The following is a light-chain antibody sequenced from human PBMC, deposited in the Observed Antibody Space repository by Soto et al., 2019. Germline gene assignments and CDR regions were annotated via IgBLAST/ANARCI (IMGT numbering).Light chain of an antibody. CDR1: QSISRT. J-gene: IGKJ4*01. CDR3: HQHNNWPST. Sequence: EILMTQSPATLSVSPGEGLTLSCRASQSISRTLAWYQQRPGQAPRLLIYGASSRATGVPARFSGSGSGTEFTLTIDNLQSEDFAFYYCHQHNNWPSTFGGGTKVE. CDR2: GAS. V-gene: IGKV3-15*01.